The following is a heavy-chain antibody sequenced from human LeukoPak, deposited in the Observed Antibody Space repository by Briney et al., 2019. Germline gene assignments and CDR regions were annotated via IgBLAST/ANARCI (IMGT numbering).Heavy chain of an antibody. J-gene: IGHJ4*02. CDR2: IKQDGSQE. D-gene: IGHD1/OR15-1a*01. Sequence: GGSLRLSCAASRFTLSTYWMSWVRQAPGKGLEWVAHIKQDGSQEYYVDSVKGRFTISRDSAKNSLYLQMNSLRAEDTALYYCATSSNANNDHWGQGTLVTVSS. V-gene: IGHV3-7*03. CDR1: RFTLSTYW. CDR3: ATSSNANNDH.